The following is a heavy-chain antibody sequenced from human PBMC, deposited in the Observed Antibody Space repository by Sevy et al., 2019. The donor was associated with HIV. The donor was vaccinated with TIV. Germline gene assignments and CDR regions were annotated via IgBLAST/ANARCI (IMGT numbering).Heavy chain of an antibody. CDR2: ISGSGGST. D-gene: IGHD2-2*02. J-gene: IGHJ6*02. CDR1: GFTFSSYA. CDR3: AKNLVVPAAIPIGYYYYGMDV. V-gene: IGHV3-23*01. Sequence: GVSLRLSCAASGFTFSSYAMSWVRQAPGKGLEWVSAISGSGGSTYYADSVKGQFTIYRDNSKNTLYLQMNSLRADDTAVYYCAKNLVVPAAIPIGYYYYGMDVWGQGTTVTVSS.